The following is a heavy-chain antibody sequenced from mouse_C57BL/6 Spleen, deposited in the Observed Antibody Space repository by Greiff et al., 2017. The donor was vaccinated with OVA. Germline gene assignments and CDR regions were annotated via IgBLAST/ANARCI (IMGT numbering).Heavy chain of an antibody. Sequence: VKLQESGAELVKPGASVKISCKASGYAFSSYWMNWVKQRPGKGLEWIGQIYPGDGDTNYNGKFKGKATLTADKSSSTAYMQLSSLTSEDSAVYYCARRAGRRYFDVWGTGTTVTVSS. D-gene: IGHD3-3*01. CDR3: ARRAGRRYFDV. J-gene: IGHJ1*03. CDR2: IYPGDGDT. CDR1: GYAFSSYW. V-gene: IGHV1-80*01.